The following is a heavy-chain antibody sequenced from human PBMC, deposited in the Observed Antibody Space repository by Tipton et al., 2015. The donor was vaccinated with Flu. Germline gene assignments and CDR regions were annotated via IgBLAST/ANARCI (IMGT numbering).Heavy chain of an antibody. V-gene: IGHV4-59*08. J-gene: IGHJ4*02. CDR1: GGSINGYY. CDR2: IYHSGTT. Sequence: TLSLTCTVSGGSINGYYWSWIRQAPGKGLEWIGYIYHSGTTYYSPSLKSRVTLSVDTSKNRFPLDLSSVTAAGTALYYCARSQFWNGPHDHWGQGTLVTVSS. D-gene: IGHD3-3*01. CDR3: ARSQFWNGPHDH.